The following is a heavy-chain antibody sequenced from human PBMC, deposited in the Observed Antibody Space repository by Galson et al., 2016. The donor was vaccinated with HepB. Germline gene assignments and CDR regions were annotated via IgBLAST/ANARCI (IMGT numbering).Heavy chain of an antibody. D-gene: IGHD2-15*01. V-gene: IGHV5-51*01. J-gene: IGHJ4*02. CDR1: GYSFTSYW. Sequence: QSGAEVKKPGESLKISCKGSGYSFTSYWIGWVRQMPGKGLEWMGIIYPGDSDKRYSPSFQGQVTISAYKSISTAHLQWSSLKASDSDMYYCARPYCSGGRCYLDYWGQGTLVTVSS. CDR3: ARPYCSGGRCYLDY. CDR2: IYPGDSDK.